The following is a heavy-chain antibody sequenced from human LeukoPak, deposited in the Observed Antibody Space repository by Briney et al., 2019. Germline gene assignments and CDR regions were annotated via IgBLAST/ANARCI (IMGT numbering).Heavy chain of an antibody. Sequence: PSETLSLTCAVSGGSIDGYYWTWIRQPPGKGLEWIGTMFYSGSTYYNPSLKSRVAISVDTSENQFSLELNSVTAADTAVYYCAVAGVRYYDSSGLHAFDFWGRGTMVTVSS. CDR1: GGSIDGYY. J-gene: IGHJ3*01. V-gene: IGHV4-59*04. CDR2: MFYSGST. CDR3: AVAGVRYYDSSGLHAFDF. D-gene: IGHD3-22*01.